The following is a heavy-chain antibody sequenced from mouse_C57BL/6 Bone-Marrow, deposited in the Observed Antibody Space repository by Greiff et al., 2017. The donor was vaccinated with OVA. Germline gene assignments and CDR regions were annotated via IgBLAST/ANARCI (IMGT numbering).Heavy chain of an antibody. Sequence: QVQLQQPGAELVKPGASVKMSCKASGYTFTSYWITWVKQRPGQGLEWIGDIYPGSGSTNYNEKFKSKATLTVDTSSSTAYMQLSSLTSEDSAVYYWARSCYYGSSSSWFAYWGQGTLVTVSA. J-gene: IGHJ3*01. CDR2: IYPGSGST. D-gene: IGHD1-1*01. V-gene: IGHV1-55*01. CDR3: ARSCYYGSSSSWFAY. CDR1: GYTFTSYW.